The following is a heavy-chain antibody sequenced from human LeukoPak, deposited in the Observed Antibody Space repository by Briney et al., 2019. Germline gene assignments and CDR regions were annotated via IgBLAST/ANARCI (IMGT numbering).Heavy chain of an antibody. V-gene: IGHV4-30-2*01. J-gene: IGHJ3*02. D-gene: IGHD2-15*01. CDR1: GGSISSGGYS. Sequence: SETLSLTCAVSGGSISSGGYSWSWIRQPPGKGLEWIGYIYHSGSTYYNPSLKSRVTISVDRSKNQFSLKLSSVTAADTAVYYCARDLGGAFNIWGQGTMVTVSS. CDR3: ARDLGGAFNI. CDR2: IYHSGST.